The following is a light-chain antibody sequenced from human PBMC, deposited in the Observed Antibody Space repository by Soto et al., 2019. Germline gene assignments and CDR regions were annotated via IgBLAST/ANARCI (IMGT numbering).Light chain of an antibody. Sequence: QSALTQPASVSGSPGQSITISCTGTSSDVAGYNYVSWYQQHPNKAPKFMIYDVTNRPSGVSNRFSGSKSGNTASLTISGLQVEDGADYYCSSYTRSSTYVFGPGTKLTAL. J-gene: IGLJ1*01. CDR1: SSDVAGYNY. CDR3: SSYTRSSTYV. CDR2: DVT. V-gene: IGLV2-14*01.